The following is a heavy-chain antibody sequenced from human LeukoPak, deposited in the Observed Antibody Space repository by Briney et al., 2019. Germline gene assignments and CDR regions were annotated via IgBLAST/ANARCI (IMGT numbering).Heavy chain of an antibody. CDR1: GYTFTIYG. J-gene: IGHJ6*02. CDR2: IIPIFGTA. CDR3: ARYIAAAGIRGDYYYYGMDV. D-gene: IGHD6-13*01. Sequence: SVKVSCKASGYTFTIYGISWVRQAPGQGLEWMGGIIPIFGTANYAQKFQGRVTITADESTSTAYMELSSLRSEDTAVYYCARYIAAAGIRGDYYYYGMDVWGQGTTVTVSS. V-gene: IGHV1-69*13.